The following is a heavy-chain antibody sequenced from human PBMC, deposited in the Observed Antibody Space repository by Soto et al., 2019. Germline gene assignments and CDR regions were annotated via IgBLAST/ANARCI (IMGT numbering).Heavy chain of an antibody. CDR1: GYTFTNYV. D-gene: IGHD6-19*01. CDR2: INAGDDNT. J-gene: IGHJ3*02. V-gene: IGHV1-3*01. CDR3: ARVYSSGADAFDI. Sequence: ASVKVSCKASGYTFTNYVMHWVRQAPGQRLEWMGSINAGDDNTKYSQKFQGRVTITTDTSASTAYMELSSLRSEDTAVYYCARVYSSGADAFDIWGQGTMVTVSS.